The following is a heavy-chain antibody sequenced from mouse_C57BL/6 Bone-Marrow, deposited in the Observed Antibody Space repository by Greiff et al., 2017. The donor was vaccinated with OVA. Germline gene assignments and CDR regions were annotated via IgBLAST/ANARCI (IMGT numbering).Heavy chain of an antibody. CDR2: IHPNSGST. V-gene: IGHV1-64*01. CDR3: ARNVPTAQATSAY. D-gene: IGHD3-2*02. J-gene: IGHJ3*01. Sequence: QVQLQQPGAELVKPGASVKLSCKASGYTFTSYWMHWVKQRPGQGLEWIGMIHPNSGSTNYNEKFKSKATLTVDKSSSTAYMQLSSLTSEDSAVYYCARNVPTAQATSAYWGQGTLVTVSA. CDR1: GYTFTSYW.